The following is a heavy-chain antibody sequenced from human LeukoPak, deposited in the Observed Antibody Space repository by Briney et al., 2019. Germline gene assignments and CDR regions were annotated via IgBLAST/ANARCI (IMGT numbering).Heavy chain of an antibody. D-gene: IGHD3-9*01. V-gene: IGHV3-23*01. CDR2: ISGSGGST. CDR3: ARPQGPYYDILTGSDWFDP. Sequence: GGSLRLSCAASGFTFSINAMSWVRQAPGKGLEWVSAISGSGGSTYYADSVKGRFTISRDNSKNTVYLQMNSLRGEDTAVYYCARPQGPYYDILTGSDWFDPWGQGTLVTVSS. CDR1: GFTFSINA. J-gene: IGHJ5*02.